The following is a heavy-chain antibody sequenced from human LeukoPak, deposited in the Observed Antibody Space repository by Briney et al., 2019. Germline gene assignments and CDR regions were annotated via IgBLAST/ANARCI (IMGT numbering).Heavy chain of an antibody. CDR3: AMGYCSSTSCSAYAFDI. Sequence: SVKVSCKASGGTFSSYAISSVRQAPGQGLEWMGGIIPIFGTANYAQKFQGRVTITADESTSTAYMELSSLRSEDTAVYYCAMGYCSSTSCSAYAFDIWGQGTMVTVSS. V-gene: IGHV1-69*01. CDR2: IIPIFGTA. D-gene: IGHD2-2*01. J-gene: IGHJ3*02. CDR1: GGTFSSYA.